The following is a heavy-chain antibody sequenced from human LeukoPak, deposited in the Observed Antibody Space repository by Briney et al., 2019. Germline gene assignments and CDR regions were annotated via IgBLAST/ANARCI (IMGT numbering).Heavy chain of an antibody. Sequence: ASVKVSCKASGYTFTSYGISWVRQAPGQGLEWMGWISAYNGNTNYAQKLQGRVTMTTDTSTSTAYMELRSLRSDDTAVYYCARDYGDYVVRYYFDYWGQGTLVTVSS. V-gene: IGHV1-18*01. D-gene: IGHD4-17*01. CDR3: ARDYGDYVVRYYFDY. CDR2: ISAYNGNT. J-gene: IGHJ4*02. CDR1: GYTFTSYG.